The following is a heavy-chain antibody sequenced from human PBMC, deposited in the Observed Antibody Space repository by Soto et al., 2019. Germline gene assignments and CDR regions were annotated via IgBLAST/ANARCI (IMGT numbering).Heavy chain of an antibody. CDR2: IYPRDSDT. J-gene: IGHJ4*02. V-gene: IGHV5-51*01. Sequence: ESLKISCKGSGYSFTRYWIGWVRQMPGKGLEWMGIIYPRDSDTRYSPSFQGQVTISADKSISTAYLQWSSLKASDTAMYYCARQYTYGDYHFDYWGQGTLVTVSS. CDR3: ARQYTYGDYHFDY. D-gene: IGHD4-17*01. CDR1: GYSFTRYW.